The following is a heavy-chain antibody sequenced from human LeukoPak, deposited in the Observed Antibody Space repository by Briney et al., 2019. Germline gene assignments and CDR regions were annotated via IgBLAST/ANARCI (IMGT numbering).Heavy chain of an antibody. CDR2: ISYDGSNK. J-gene: IGHJ4*02. CDR3: AREGYSSGWSDY. CDR1: GFTFSSYA. V-gene: IGHV3-30-3*01. Sequence: PGRSLRLSCAASGFTFSSYAMHWVRQAPGKGLEWVAVISYDGSNKYYADSVKGRFTISRDNSKNTLYLQMNSLRAEDTAVYYCAREGYSSGWSDYWGQGTLVTVSS. D-gene: IGHD6-19*01.